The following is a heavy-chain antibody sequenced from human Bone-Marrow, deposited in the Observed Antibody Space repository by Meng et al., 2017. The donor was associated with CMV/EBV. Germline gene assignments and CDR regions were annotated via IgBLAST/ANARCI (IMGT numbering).Heavy chain of an antibody. CDR3: ARVVGATTALDY. CDR2: VYYSGST. V-gene: IGHV4-39*07. J-gene: IGHJ4*02. D-gene: IGHD1-26*01. CDR1: GGSISSSTYY. Sequence: SETLSLTCTVSGGSISSSTYYWGWVRQPPGKGLEWIGSVYYSGSTYYNPSLKSRVTISVDTSKNQFSLKLSSVTAADTAVYYCARVVGATTALDYWGQGKLVNVAS.